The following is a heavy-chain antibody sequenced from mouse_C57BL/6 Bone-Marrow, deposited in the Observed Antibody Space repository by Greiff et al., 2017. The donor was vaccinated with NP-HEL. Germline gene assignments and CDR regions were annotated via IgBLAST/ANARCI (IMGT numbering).Heavy chain of an antibody. CDR3: ARGGYYYGSSYYWYFDV. D-gene: IGHD1-1*01. V-gene: IGHV5-17*01. CDR2: ISSGSSTI. J-gene: IGHJ1*03. CDR1: GFTFSDYG. Sequence: DVMLVESGGGLVKPGGSLKLSCAASGFTFSDYGMHWVRQAPEKGLEWVAYISSGSSTIYYADTVKGRFTISRDNAKNTLFLQMTSLRSEDTAMYYCARGGYYYGSSYYWYFDVWGTGTTVTVSS.